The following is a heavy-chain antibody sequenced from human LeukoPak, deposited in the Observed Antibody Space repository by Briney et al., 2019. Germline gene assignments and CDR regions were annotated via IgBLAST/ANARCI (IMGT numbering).Heavy chain of an antibody. CDR2: IYYSGST. D-gene: IGHD5-18*01. J-gene: IGHJ5*02. V-gene: IGHV4-59*08. CDR1: GGSISSYY. Sequence: PSETLSLTCTVSGGSISSYYWSWIRQPPGKGLECSGYIYYSGSTNYNPSLKSQVTISVDTSKNQFSLKLSSVTAADTAVYYCAGVELGYSYGLNWFDPWGQGTLVTVSS. CDR3: AGVELGYSYGLNWFDP.